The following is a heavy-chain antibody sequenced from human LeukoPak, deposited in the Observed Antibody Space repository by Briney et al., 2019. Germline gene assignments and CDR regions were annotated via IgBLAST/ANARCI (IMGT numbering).Heavy chain of an antibody. J-gene: IGHJ4*02. Sequence: PSETLSLTCTVSGGSISSYYWSWIRQPPGKGLEWIGYIYYSGSTNYNPSLKSRVTISLDTSKNQFSLKLSSVTAADTAVYYCARLEMATTREYYFDYWGQGTLVTVSS. CDR2: IYYSGST. V-gene: IGHV4-59*08. CDR3: ARLEMATTREYYFDY. D-gene: IGHD5-24*01. CDR1: GGSISSYY.